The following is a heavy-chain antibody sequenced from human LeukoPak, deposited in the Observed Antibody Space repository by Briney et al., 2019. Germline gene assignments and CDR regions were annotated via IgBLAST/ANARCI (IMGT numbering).Heavy chain of an antibody. V-gene: IGHV6-1*01. CDR2: TYYRSDLYH. CDR3: VTRYYDS. Sequence: SQTLSLTCAISGDSLSSNSAAWHWIRQSPSRGLEWLVRTYYRSDLYHDYAVAVKNRISIYPDTSKNQFSLHLNSVTPEDTAVYYCVTRYYDSWGQGTLVIVSS. CDR1: GDSLSSNSAA. J-gene: IGHJ4*02.